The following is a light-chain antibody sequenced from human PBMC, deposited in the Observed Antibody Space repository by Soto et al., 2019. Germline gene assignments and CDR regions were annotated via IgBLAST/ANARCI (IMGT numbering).Light chain of an antibody. CDR2: DAS. CDR3: QQRSNWPPWT. CDR1: QSVSSY. J-gene: IGKJ1*01. V-gene: IGKV3-11*01. Sequence: EIVLTQSPATLSLSPGERATLSCRASQSVSSYLAWYKQKPGQAPRLLIYDASNRATGIPARFSGSGSGTDFTPTISILEPEDFAVYYCQQRSNWPPWTFGQGTKVDIK.